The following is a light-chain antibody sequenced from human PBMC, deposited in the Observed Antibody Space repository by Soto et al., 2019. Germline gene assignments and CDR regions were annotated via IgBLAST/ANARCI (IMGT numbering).Light chain of an antibody. Sequence: DIQMTQSPSTLSASVGDRVTITCRASQSISSWLAWYQQKPGKAPKLLMYKASSLESGVPSRFSGSRSGTEFTLTISSLQPDDFATYYCQQYNSYSPYSFGQGTKVEIK. J-gene: IGKJ2*03. CDR2: KAS. CDR1: QSISSW. CDR3: QQYNSYSPYS. V-gene: IGKV1-5*03.